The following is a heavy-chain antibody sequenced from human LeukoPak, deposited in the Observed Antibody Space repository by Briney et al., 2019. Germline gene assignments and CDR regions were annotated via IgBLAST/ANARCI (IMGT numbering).Heavy chain of an antibody. CDR1: GFTFSSYT. J-gene: IGHJ4*02. CDR3: ARDEGRNIAVAAQGGY. V-gene: IGHV3-21*04. Sequence: GGSLRLSCAASGFTFSSYTMNWVRQAPGKGLEWVSSISSSSYRYYADSVKGRFTISRDNSKNTLYLQMNSLRAEDTAVYYCARDEGRNIAVAAQGGYWGQGTLVTVSS. D-gene: IGHD6-19*01. CDR2: ISSSSYR.